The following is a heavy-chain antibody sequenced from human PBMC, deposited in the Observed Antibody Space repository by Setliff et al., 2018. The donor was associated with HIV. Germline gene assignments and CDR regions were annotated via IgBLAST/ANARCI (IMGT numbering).Heavy chain of an antibody. J-gene: IGHJ3*02. Sequence: SVKVSCKASGGTFSSYAISWVRQAPGQGLEWMGGIIPIFGTANYAQKFQGRVTITADKSTSTGYMELSSLRSEDTAVYYCARDPHSEMITSVSDAFDIWGRGTMVTVSS. CDR3: ARDPHSEMITSVSDAFDI. V-gene: IGHV1-69*06. CDR2: IIPIFGTA. D-gene: IGHD3-16*01. CDR1: GGTFSSYA.